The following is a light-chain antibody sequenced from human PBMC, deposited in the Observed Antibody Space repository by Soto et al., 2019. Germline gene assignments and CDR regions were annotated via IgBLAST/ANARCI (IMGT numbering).Light chain of an antibody. CDR3: AAWDDSLKGYV. CDR2: SNN. CDR1: SSNIGSNT. J-gene: IGLJ1*01. Sequence: QSVLTQPPSASGTPGQRVTISCSGSSSNIGSNTVNWYQQLPGTAPKLLIYSNNQRPSGVPDRFSGSKSGTSASLAISGLQSEDGADYYCAAWDDSLKGYVFGTGTKVTVL. V-gene: IGLV1-44*01.